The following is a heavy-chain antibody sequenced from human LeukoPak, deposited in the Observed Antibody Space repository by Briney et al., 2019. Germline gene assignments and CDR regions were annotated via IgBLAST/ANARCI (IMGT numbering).Heavy chain of an antibody. Sequence: SETLSLTCTVSGGSISSSSYYWGWIRQPPGKGLEWIGSIYYSGSTYYNPSLKSRVTISVDTSKNQFSLKLSSVTAADTAVYYCARLTVCFDYWGQGTLVTVSS. V-gene: IGHV4-39*07. D-gene: IGHD1-20*01. CDR3: ARLTVCFDY. J-gene: IGHJ4*02. CDR2: IYYSGST. CDR1: GGSISSSSYY.